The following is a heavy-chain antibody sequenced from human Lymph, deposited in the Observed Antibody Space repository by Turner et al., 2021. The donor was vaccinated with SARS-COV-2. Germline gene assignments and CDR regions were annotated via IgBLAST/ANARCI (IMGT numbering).Heavy chain of an antibody. CDR1: GFTFNNYP. D-gene: IGHD3-10*01. Sequence: QVQLVESGGGVVPPGGSLRPSCAASGFTFNNYPMHWVRQAPGKGLEWVAVISYDGSNKYYADSVKGRFTISRDNSKNTLYLQMNSLRAEDTAVYYCARDSSGSGTLDYWGQGTLVTVSS. J-gene: IGHJ4*02. V-gene: IGHV3-30-3*01. CDR2: ISYDGSNK. CDR3: ARDSSGSGTLDY.